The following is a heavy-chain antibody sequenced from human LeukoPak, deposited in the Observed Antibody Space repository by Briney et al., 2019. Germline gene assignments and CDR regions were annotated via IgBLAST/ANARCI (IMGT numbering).Heavy chain of an antibody. CDR3: ARTYYYDSSGYPPDY. Sequence: SGPTLVNPTQTLTLTCTFSGFSLSTSGMCVSWIRQPPGKALEWLARIDWDDDKYYSTSLKTRLTISKDTSKNQVVLTMTNMDPVDTATYYCARTYYYDSSGYPPDYWGQGTLVTVSS. J-gene: IGHJ4*02. V-gene: IGHV2-70*11. D-gene: IGHD3-22*01. CDR2: IDWDDDK. CDR1: GFSLSTSGMC.